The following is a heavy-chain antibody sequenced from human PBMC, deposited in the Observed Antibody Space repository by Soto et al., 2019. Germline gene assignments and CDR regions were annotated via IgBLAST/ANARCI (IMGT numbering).Heavy chain of an antibody. J-gene: IGHJ4*02. CDR1: GFTFSDYG. D-gene: IGHD3-3*01. Sequence: QLVESGGGVVQPGRSLRLSCAASGFTFSDYGMHWVRQAPGKGLEWVALISHDGNYKYYADSVKGRFTISRDNSRNTLYLQVNSLRAEDTALYYCAKVRERFLEWLFPSYWGQGTLVTVSS. CDR2: ISHDGNYK. CDR3: AKVRERFLEWLFPSY. V-gene: IGHV3-30*18.